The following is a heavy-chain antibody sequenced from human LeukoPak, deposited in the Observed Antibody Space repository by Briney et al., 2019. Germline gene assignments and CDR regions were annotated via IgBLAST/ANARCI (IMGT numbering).Heavy chain of an antibody. D-gene: IGHD4-23*01. CDR1: GFTFSSYS. J-gene: IGHJ4*02. CDR2: ITGGSSYI. CDR3: AGFYGGNRLGFDY. Sequence: GGSLRLSCAASGFTFSSYSMSWVRQAPGKGLEWVSSITGGSSYIYHADSVRGRFTISRDNAKNSLYLQMNSLRAEDTAIYYCAGFYGGNRLGFDYWGQGTLVTVSS. V-gene: IGHV3-21*01.